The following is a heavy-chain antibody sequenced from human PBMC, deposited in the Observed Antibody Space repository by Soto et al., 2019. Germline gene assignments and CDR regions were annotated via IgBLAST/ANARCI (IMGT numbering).Heavy chain of an antibody. CDR3: AKEEIVAAAHFDY. CDR1: GFTFSNYA. CDR2: ISGSGGST. J-gene: IGHJ4*02. V-gene: IGHV3-23*01. Sequence: EVQVLESGGGLVQPGGSLRLSCAASGFTFSNYAMSWVRQAPGKGLEWVSAISGSGGSTYYADSVKGRFPISRDNSKNTLYLQMNSLRAEDTAVYYCAKEEIVAAAHFDYWGQGTLVTVSS. D-gene: IGHD2-2*01.